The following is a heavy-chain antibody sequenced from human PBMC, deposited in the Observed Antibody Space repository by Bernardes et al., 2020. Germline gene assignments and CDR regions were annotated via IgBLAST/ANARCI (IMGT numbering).Heavy chain of an antibody. V-gene: IGHV6-1*01. D-gene: IGHD2-2*01. CDR1: GDSVSTNSAA. CDR2: TYYRSKWYY. Sequence: SQTLSLTCAISGDSVSTNSAAWNWIRQSPSRGLEWLGRTYYRSKWYYDYAISVKSRITINPDTSKNQFSLQLNSVTPDDTAVYYCGRDGDIGVVPAAMPRTYYYYGMDVWCQGTTVTVSS. CDR3: GRDGDIGVVPAAMPRTYYYYGMDV. J-gene: IGHJ6*02.